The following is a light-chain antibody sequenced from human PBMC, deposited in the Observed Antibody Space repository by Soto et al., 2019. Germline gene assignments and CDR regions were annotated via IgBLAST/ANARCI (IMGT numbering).Light chain of an antibody. V-gene: IGLV3-21*04. CDR2: YDS. Sequence: SYELTQPPSVSVAPEKTATITCGGNNIGNKRVHWYRQKPGQAPVLLISYDSDRPSGIPERFSGSNSENTATLTISRVEAGDEADYSCQVWDMMTDNYGFGSGTKLTVL. J-gene: IGLJ1*01. CDR3: QVWDMMTDNYG. CDR1: NIGNKR.